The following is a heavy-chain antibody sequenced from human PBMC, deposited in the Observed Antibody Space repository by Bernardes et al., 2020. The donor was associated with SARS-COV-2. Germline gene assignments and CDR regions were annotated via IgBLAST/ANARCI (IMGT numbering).Heavy chain of an antibody. Sequence: GGSLRLSCAASGFTFDDYAMHWVRQAPGKGLEWVSGISWNSGSIGYADSVKGRFTISRDNAKNSLYLQMNSLRAEDTALYYCAKDRGITMVRGVMDDGFDYWGQGTLVTVSS. V-gene: IGHV3-9*01. CDR1: GFTFDDYA. D-gene: IGHD3-10*01. CDR3: AKDRGITMVRGVMDDGFDY. CDR2: ISWNSGSI. J-gene: IGHJ4*02.